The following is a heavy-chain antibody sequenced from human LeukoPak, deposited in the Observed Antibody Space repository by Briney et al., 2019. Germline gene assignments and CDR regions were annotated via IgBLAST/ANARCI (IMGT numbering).Heavy chain of an antibody. Sequence: PGGSLRLSCAASGFTFSSYWMSWVRQAPAKGLGWVANIKQDGSEKYYVDSVKGRFTISRDNAKNSLYLQMNSLRAEDTAVYYCARDTAMDPHYYYYMDVWGKGTTVTISS. CDR1: GFTFSSYW. CDR2: IKQDGSEK. D-gene: IGHD5-18*01. J-gene: IGHJ6*03. V-gene: IGHV3-7*01. CDR3: ARDTAMDPHYYYYMDV.